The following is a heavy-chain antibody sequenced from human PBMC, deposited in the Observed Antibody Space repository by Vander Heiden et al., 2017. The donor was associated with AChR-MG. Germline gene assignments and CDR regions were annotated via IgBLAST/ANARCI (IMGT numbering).Heavy chain of an antibody. CDR2: SYPGDSDT. D-gene: IGHD3-10*01. Sequence: EVQLVQSGAEVKKLRESLKISWKGSGYSFTSYWIGWVRQMPGKGLEWMGISYPGDSDTRYSPSFQGQVTISADKSISTAYLQWSSLKASDTAMYYCARHMVRGVRRSYGMDVWGQGTTVTVSS. CDR3: ARHMVRGVRRSYGMDV. V-gene: IGHV5-51*03. J-gene: IGHJ6*02. CDR1: GYSFTSYW.